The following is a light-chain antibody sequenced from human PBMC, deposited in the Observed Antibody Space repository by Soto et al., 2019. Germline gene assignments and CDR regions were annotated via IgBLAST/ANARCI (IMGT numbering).Light chain of an antibody. CDR1: SSDVGGYNY. CDR2: DVT. CDR3: CSYAGSYTWV. Sequence: QSALTQPRSVSGSPGQSVTISCTGTSSDVGGYNYVSWYEQHPVKAPKLMIYDVTKRPSGVPDRFSGSKSGNTASLTISGXQAEXEXDYYCCSYAGSYTWVFGTGTKVTVL. V-gene: IGLV2-11*01. J-gene: IGLJ1*01.